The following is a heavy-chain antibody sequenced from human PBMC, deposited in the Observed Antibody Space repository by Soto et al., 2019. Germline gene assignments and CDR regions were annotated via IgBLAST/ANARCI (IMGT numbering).Heavy chain of an antibody. V-gene: IGHV5-51*01. J-gene: IGHJ6*02. Sequence: WIRQPPGKGLEWMGIIYPGDSDTRYSPSFQGQVTISADKSISTAYLQWSSLKASDTAMYYCARPITQSPYYHYGMDVWGQGTTVTVSS. D-gene: IGHD3-10*01. CDR3: ARPITQSPYYHYGMDV. CDR2: IYPGDSDT.